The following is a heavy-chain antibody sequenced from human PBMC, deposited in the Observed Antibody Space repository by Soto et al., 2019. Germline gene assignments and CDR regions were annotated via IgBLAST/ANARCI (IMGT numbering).Heavy chain of an antibody. CDR3: ARVSTVVTPYFDY. D-gene: IGHD4-17*01. CDR2: ISYDGIHQ. V-gene: IGHV3-30-3*01. CDR1: GFTFSSYA. Sequence: GGSLRLSCAATGFTFSSYAMHWVRQAPAKGLEWVAVISYDGIHQYYADSVKGRFTISRDNSKNTLFLQMNSLRAEDPSVYYSARVSTVVTPYFDYWGQGTLVTVSS. J-gene: IGHJ4*02.